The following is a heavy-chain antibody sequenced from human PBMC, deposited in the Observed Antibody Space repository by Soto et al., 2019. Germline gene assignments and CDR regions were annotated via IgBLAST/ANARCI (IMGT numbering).Heavy chain of an antibody. J-gene: IGHJ4*02. Sequence: QVQLVQSGAEVKKPGASVKVSCKASGYTFTNYGITWVRQAPGQGLERMGWINPDNAKTNSAQKFQCRVSMTTDTSSSTAYMEVLSLRSDDTAIYFCARGSDSLGWWCQGTLVTVSS. CDR3: ARGSDSLGW. CDR1: GYTFTNYG. V-gene: IGHV1-18*01. D-gene: IGHD6-19*01. CDR2: INPDNAKT.